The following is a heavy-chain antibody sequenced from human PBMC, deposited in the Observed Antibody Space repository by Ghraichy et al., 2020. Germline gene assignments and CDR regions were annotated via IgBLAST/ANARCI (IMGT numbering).Heavy chain of an antibody. CDR3: ARGSRVVRFYYYDGMDV. V-gene: IGHV3-48*02. CDR2: ITSSSRTK. D-gene: IGHD4-23*01. CDR1: GFTLSSYS. Sequence: LSLTCVGSGFTLSSYSMNWVRQAPGKGLEWVSYITSSSRTKSYADSVKDRFTISRDNAQNSLYLQMNNLRDEDTAIYYCARGSRVVRFYYYDGMDVWGQGTTVTVSS. J-gene: IGHJ6*02.